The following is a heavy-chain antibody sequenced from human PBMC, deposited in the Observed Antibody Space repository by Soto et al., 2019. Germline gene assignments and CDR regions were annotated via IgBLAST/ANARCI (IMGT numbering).Heavy chain of an antibody. V-gene: IGHV3-23*01. CDR1: GFTFNDYA. J-gene: IGHJ3*02. CDR2: ISGSLGSA. CDR3: AKDSRLTGFGHLIHAFDI. Sequence: GGSLRLSCAVSGFTFNDYAMSWVRQAPGKGLEWVSTISGSLGSAYYAASVEGRFTISGDNSNNTLYLQMNSLRVEDTATYYCAKDSRLTGFGHLIHAFDIWGHGTMVTVSS. D-gene: IGHD3-16*01.